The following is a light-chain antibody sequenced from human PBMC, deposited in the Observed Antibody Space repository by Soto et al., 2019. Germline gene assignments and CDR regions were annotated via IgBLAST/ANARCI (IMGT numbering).Light chain of an antibody. CDR1: SSDVGGYNY. J-gene: IGLJ3*02. Sequence: QSALTQPASVSGSPGQSITISCTGASSDVGGYNYVSWYQQNPGKAPKLLIYDVNNRPSGISNRFSGSKSGNTASLTISGLQAEDEADYYCNSYTSTGTVVFGGGTKVTVL. CDR2: DVN. CDR3: NSYTSTGTVV. V-gene: IGLV2-14*01.